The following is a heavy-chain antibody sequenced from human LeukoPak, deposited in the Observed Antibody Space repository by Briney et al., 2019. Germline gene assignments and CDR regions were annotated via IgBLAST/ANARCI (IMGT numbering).Heavy chain of an antibody. V-gene: IGHV1-24*01. CDR1: GHTLTELS. J-gene: IGHJ4*02. D-gene: IGHD3-3*01. Sequence: ASVKVSCKVSGHTLTELSMHWVRQAPGKGLEWMGGFDPEDGETIYAQKFQGRVTMTEDTSTDTAYMELSSLRSEDTAVYYCATYVLRFLEWSIDYWGQGTLVTVSS. CDR2: FDPEDGET. CDR3: ATYVLRFLEWSIDY.